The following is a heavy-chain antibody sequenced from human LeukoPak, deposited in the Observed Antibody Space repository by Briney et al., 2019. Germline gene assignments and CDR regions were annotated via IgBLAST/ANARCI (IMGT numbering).Heavy chain of an antibody. D-gene: IGHD6-13*01. J-gene: IGHJ4*02. Sequence: GGSLRLSCAASGFTFDDYGMSWVRQAPGKRLEWVSGINWNGGSTGYADSVKGRFTISRDNAKNSLYLQMNSLRAEDTALYYCARVSSIAAAGAFDYWGQGTLVTVSS. CDR3: ARVSSIAAAGAFDY. V-gene: IGHV3-20*04. CDR2: INWNGGST. CDR1: GFTFDDYG.